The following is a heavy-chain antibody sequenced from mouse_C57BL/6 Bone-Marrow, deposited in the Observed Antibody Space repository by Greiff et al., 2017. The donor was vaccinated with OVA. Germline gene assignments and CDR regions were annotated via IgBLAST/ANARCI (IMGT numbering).Heavy chain of an antibody. CDR3: ARDKAPAGCAY. V-gene: IGHV3-6*01. CDR1: GYSITSGYY. Sequence: VQLQQSGPGLVKPSQSLSLTCSVTGYSITSGYYWNWIRQFPGNKLEWKDYISYDGSNNYNTSLKNRISITLDTSMNQCFLKLNSVTTEDTATYYCARDKAPAGCAYWGQGTLVTVSA. CDR2: ISYDGSN. J-gene: IGHJ3*01.